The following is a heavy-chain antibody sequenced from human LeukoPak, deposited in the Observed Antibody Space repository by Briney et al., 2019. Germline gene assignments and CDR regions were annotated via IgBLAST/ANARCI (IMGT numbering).Heavy chain of an antibody. CDR1: GGSISSGSYY. CDR2: IYTSGST. D-gene: IGHD2-2*01. J-gene: IGHJ6*03. V-gene: IGHV4-61*02. Sequence: ASETLSLTCTVSGGSISSGSYYWSWIRQPAGKGLEWIGRIYTSGSTNYNPSLKSRVTISVDTSKNQFSLKLSSVTAADTAVYYCARGVSGYIVVVPAAHYYYMDVWGKGTTVTVSS. CDR3: ARGVSGYIVVVPAAHYYYMDV.